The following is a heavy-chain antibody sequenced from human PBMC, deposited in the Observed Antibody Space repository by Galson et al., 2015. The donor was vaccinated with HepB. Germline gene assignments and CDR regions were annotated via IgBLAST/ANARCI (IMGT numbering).Heavy chain of an antibody. Sequence: SLRLSCAASGFTFTNYAMTWVRQAPGKGLDWVSLISGSGATTYYADSVKGRFTVSRDNSKNTLYLQMNSLRTEDTAIYYCAKDFGVVTYDGFDIWGQGTMVTVSS. D-gene: IGHD3-3*01. CDR2: ISGSGATT. CDR3: AKDFGVVTYDGFDI. CDR1: GFTFTNYA. J-gene: IGHJ3*02. V-gene: IGHV3-23*01.